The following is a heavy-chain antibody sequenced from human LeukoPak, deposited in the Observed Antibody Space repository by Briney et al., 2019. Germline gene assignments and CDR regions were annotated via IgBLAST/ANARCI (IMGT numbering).Heavy chain of an antibody. Sequence: TSGGSLRLSCAASGFTFSDYYTSWIRQAPGKGLEWVSYISSSGSTIYYADSVKGRFTISRDNAKNSLYLQMNSLRAEDTAVYYCARFIAAPYYFDYWGRGTLVTVSS. CDR1: GFTFSDYY. D-gene: IGHD6-13*01. V-gene: IGHV3-11*04. CDR3: ARFIAAPYYFDY. J-gene: IGHJ4*02. CDR2: ISSSGSTI.